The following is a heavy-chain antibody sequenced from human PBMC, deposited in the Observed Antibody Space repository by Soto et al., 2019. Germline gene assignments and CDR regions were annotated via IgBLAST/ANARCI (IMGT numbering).Heavy chain of an antibody. D-gene: IGHD6-6*01. J-gene: IGHJ6*02. V-gene: IGHV1-18*01. CDR2: VSGYSGHS. CDR3: ARDSSSSSYYYGMDV. CDR1: NETLTTYG. Sequence: QVHLVQSGAEVKKPGASVKVSCKASNETLTTYGISWVRQAPGQWLEWMGWVSGYSGHSSSAQEFQDRVIMTTDTYTNTAYMELRSLTSDDSAVYFCARDSSSSSYYYGMDVWGHGTTVTVSS.